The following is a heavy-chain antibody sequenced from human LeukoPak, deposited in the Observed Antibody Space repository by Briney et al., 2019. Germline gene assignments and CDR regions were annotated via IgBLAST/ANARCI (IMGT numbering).Heavy chain of an antibody. D-gene: IGHD3-22*01. CDR2: IIPIFGTA. V-gene: IGHV1-69*13. Sequence: ASVKVSCKASGGTFSSYAISWVRQAPGQGLEWRGGIIPIFGTAIYAQKFQGRVTITADESTSTAYMELSSLRSEDTAVYYCARTTYYYDSSGYSHFHYWGQGTLVTVSS. CDR1: GGTFSSYA. J-gene: IGHJ4*02. CDR3: ARTTYYYDSSGYSHFHY.